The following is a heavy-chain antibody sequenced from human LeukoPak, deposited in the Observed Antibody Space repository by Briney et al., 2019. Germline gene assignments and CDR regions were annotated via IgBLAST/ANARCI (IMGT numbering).Heavy chain of an antibody. Sequence: GGSLRLSCAASGFTFSNAWMNWVRQAPGKGLEWVGRINSKPDGGTTDYAAPVKGRFTISRDDSKNTLYLQMNSLTSEDTAVYYCITYYYDSSGHPYLDYWGQGTLVTVSS. CDR3: ITYYYDSSGHPYLDY. D-gene: IGHD3-22*01. J-gene: IGHJ4*02. CDR2: INSKPDGGTT. V-gene: IGHV3-15*07. CDR1: GFTFSNAW.